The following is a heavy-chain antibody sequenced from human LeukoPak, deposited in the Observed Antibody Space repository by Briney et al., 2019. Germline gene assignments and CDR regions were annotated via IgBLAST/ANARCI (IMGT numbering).Heavy chain of an antibody. J-gene: IGHJ6*03. Sequence: SVKVSCKASGGTFSSYAINWVRQAPGQGLEWMGGIIPIFGTANYAQKFQGRVTITTDESTSTAYMELSSLRSEDTAVYYCARWGYSSSWYDYYMDVWGKGTTVTVSS. CDR1: GGTFSSYA. CDR2: IIPIFGTA. V-gene: IGHV1-69*05. CDR3: ARWGYSSSWYDYYMDV. D-gene: IGHD6-13*01.